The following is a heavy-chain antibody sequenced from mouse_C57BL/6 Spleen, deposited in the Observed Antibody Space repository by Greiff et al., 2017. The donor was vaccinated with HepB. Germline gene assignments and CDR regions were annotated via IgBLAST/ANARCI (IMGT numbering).Heavy chain of an antibody. CDR3: AKAYSNYVGGAMDY. J-gene: IGHJ4*01. CDR1: GFSLTSYG. CDR2: IWRGGST. V-gene: IGHV2-5*01. Sequence: VKLVESGPGLVQPSQSLSITCTVSGFSLTSYGVHWVRQSPGKGLEWLGVIWRGGSTDYNAAFMSRLSITKDNSKSQVFFKMNSLQADDTAIYYCAKAYSNYVGGAMDYWGQGTSVTVSS. D-gene: IGHD2-5*01.